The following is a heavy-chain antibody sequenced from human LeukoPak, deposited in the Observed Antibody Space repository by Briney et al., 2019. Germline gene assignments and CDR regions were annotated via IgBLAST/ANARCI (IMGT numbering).Heavy chain of an antibody. Sequence: GVSLRLSCAASGFTVSSNYMSWVRQAPGKGLEWVSVIYSGGSTYYADSVKGRFTISRDNSKNTLYLQMNSLGAEDTAVYYCARGEYQLPQGNWGQGTLVTVSS. J-gene: IGHJ4*02. D-gene: IGHD2-2*01. CDR3: ARGEYQLPQGN. V-gene: IGHV3-66*02. CDR2: IYSGGST. CDR1: GFTVSSNY.